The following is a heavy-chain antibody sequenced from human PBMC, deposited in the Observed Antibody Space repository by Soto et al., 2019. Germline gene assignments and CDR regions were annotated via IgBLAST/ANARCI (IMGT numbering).Heavy chain of an antibody. CDR1: GGSISSGDYY. J-gene: IGHJ6*02. V-gene: IGHV4-30-4*01. Sequence: QVQLQESGPGLVKPSQTLSLTCTVSGGSISSGDYYWSWIRQPPGKGLEWIGYIYYSGSTYYNPSLKSRVNISVDTSKNQFSLKLSSVTAADTAVYYCARVVRATVTTDYGMDVWGQGTTVTVSS. D-gene: IGHD4-17*01. CDR3: ARVVRATVTTDYGMDV. CDR2: IYYSGST.